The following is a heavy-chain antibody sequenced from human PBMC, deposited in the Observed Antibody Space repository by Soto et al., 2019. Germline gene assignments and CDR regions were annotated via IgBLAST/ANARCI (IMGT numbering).Heavy chain of an antibody. CDR2: IKQDGSEK. V-gene: IGHV3-7*04. CDR3: TRDWYMDY. Sequence: EVQLVESGGGLVQPGESLRLSCAASGFTFSSHWMNWIRQTPGEGLEWLAVIKQDGSEKYYVDSVKGRFTVSRDNAKDSVYLQMDSLRVDDTAVYYCTRDWYMDYWGQGTLVTVSS. J-gene: IGHJ4*02. D-gene: IGHD1-20*01. CDR1: GFTFSSHW.